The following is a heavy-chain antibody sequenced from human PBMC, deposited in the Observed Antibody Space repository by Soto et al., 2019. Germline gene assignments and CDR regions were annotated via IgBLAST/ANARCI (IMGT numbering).Heavy chain of an antibody. V-gene: IGHV1-69*01. CDR3: ARAYCGGDCYYRGRYYYYGMDV. J-gene: IGHJ6*02. CDR1: GGTFSSYA. CDR2: IIPIFGTA. Sequence: QVQLVQSGAEVKKPGSSVKVSCKASGGTFSSYAISWVRQAPGQGLEWMGGIIPIFGTANYAQKFQGRVTITADESTRPAYMELSSLRSEDTAVYYCARAYCGGDCYYRGRYYYYGMDVWGQGTTVTVSS. D-gene: IGHD2-21*02.